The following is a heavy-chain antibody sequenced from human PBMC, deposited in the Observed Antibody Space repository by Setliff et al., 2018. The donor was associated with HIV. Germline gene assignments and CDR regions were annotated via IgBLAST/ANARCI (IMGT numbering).Heavy chain of an antibody. J-gene: IGHJ6*03. V-gene: IGHV4-34*01. D-gene: IGHD3-3*01. Sequence: SETLSLTCAVYGGSLRNYYWSWIRQPPGKGLEWIAEISPSGTTNYNPSLKSRVTISVDTSKKQFSLKLSSVTAADTAVYYCARGLSIFGVATPGFYSFMDVWGKGTTVTVSS. CDR1: GGSLRNYY. CDR3: ARGLSIFGVATPGFYSFMDV. CDR2: ISPSGTT.